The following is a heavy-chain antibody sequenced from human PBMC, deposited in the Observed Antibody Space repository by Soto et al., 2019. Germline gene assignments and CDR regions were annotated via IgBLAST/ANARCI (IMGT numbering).Heavy chain of an antibody. CDR2: INGDATST. CDR3: ARGDIAVETFFYYSGMDL. CDR1: GFTLNNYW. V-gene: IGHV3-74*01. J-gene: IGHJ6*02. Sequence: QLVESGGGLVQPGGSLRLSCAASGFTLNNYWMHWVRQAPGMGLVWVSRINGDATSTSYADSVQGRFTISRDNARNTLYLQMNIVRAEDTALYYCARGDIAVETFFYYSGMDLWGQGTTVTVS. D-gene: IGHD6-19*01.